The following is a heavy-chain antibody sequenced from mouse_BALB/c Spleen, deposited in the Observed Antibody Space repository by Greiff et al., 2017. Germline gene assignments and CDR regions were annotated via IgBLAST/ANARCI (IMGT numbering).Heavy chain of an antibody. J-gene: IGHJ4*01. CDR3: ATDYYGSSLYAMDY. D-gene: IGHD1-1*01. CDR1: GFTFSSYA. V-gene: IGHV5-6-5*01. Sequence: EVKLQESGGGLVKPGGSLKLSCAASGFTFSSYAMSWVRQTPEKRLEWVASISSGGSTYYPDSVKGRFTISRDNARNILYLQMSSLRSEDTAMYYCATDYYGSSLYAMDYWGQGTSVTVSS. CDR2: ISSGGST.